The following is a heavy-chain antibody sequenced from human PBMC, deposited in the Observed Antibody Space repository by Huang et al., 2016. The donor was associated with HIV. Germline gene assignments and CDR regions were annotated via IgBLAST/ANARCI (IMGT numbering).Heavy chain of an antibody. Sequence: QLQLVESGGGVVQPGTSLRVSCAASGFTLGGFGRHWGRQAPGKGLEWVAVISYDGRGQFYAGSVKGRFTISRDNSDNTLHLQMNSLRPDDTGVYYCAKESRWFSSLDHWGQGILVTVSS. J-gene: IGHJ4*02. D-gene: IGHD2-15*01. CDR2: ISYDGRGQ. CDR1: GFTLGGFG. V-gene: IGHV3-30*18. CDR3: AKESRWFSSLDH.